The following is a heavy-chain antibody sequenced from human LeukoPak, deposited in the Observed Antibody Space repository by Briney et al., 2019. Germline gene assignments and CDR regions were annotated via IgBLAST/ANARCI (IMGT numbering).Heavy chain of an antibody. Sequence: GGSLRLSCAASGFIFDDYAMHWVRQAPGKGLEWVAVISYDGSNKYYADSVKGRFTISRDNSKNTLYLQMNSLRAEDTAVYYCAKAGPRSGGYSFDFDYWGQGTLVTVSS. J-gene: IGHJ4*02. CDR2: ISYDGSNK. D-gene: IGHD5-18*01. CDR1: GFIFDDYA. CDR3: AKAGPRSGGYSFDFDY. V-gene: IGHV3-30*18.